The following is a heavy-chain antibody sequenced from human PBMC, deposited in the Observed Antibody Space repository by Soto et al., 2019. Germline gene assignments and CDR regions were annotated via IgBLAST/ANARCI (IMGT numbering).Heavy chain of an antibody. CDR1: GGSISSDTW. CDR2: IYHSGST. D-gene: IGHD3-22*01. J-gene: IGHJ4*02. Sequence: LSLTCAVSGGSISSDTWWSWVRQPPGKGLEWIGEIYHSGSTNFNPSLKSRVTFSIDKSKDQFPLNLSSVTAADTAVYYCARGSYYYGTSGYSNSIDYWGQGTLVTVSS. CDR3: ARGSYYYGTSGYSNSIDY. V-gene: IGHV4-4*02.